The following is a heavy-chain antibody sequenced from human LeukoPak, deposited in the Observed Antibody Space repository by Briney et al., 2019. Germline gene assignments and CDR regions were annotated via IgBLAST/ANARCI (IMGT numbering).Heavy chain of an antibody. CDR1: GGSFSGYY. CDR3: ARAPIRYCSSTSCYTHYYYYGMDV. CDR2: INHSGST. V-gene: IGHV4-34*01. Sequence: SETLSLTCAVYGGSFSGYYWSWIRQPPGKGLEWIGEINHSGSTNYNPSLKSRVTISVDTSKNQLSLKLSSVTAADTAVYYCARAPIRYCSSTSCYTHYYYYGMDVWGQGTTVTVSS. D-gene: IGHD2-2*02. J-gene: IGHJ6*02.